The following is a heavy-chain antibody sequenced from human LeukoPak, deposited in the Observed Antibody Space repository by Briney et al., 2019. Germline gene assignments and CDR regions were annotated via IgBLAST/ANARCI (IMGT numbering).Heavy chain of an antibody. V-gene: IGHV3-9*01. CDR1: GFTFDDYA. J-gene: IGHJ5*02. CDR2: ISGNSGSI. Sequence: GSFLRLSCAAPGFTFDDYALPWFRQGPGKGLNGVACISGNSGSIGYAAFGNGRFTTSKNNAKNSLFLQMGRLRAEGTAFYCCAKGYSSSREGWFDPWGQGTLVTVSS. D-gene: IGHD6-6*01. CDR3: AKGYSSSREGWFDP.